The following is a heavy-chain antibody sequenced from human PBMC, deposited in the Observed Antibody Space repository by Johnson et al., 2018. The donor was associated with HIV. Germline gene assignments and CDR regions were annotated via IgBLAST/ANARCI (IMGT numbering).Heavy chain of an antibody. CDR2: IYSGGST. J-gene: IGHJ3*02. CDR1: GFSVSNNY. Sequence: VQLVESGGGLVQPGGSLRLSCGASGFSVSNNYMNWVRQAPGKGLEWVSVIYSGGSTYYADSVRGRFTISRDNSRNTLYLQMSSLRVEDTAMYYCTTDQVGRNYGGKYHIWGQGTMVTVSS. D-gene: IGHD1-7*01. CDR3: TTDQVGRNYGGKYHI. V-gene: IGHV3-66*01.